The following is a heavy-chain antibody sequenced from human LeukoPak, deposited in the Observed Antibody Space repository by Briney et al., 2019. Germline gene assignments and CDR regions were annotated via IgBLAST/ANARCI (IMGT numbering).Heavy chain of an antibody. CDR3: ARDCSGGSCYYNYFDY. CDR2: ISAYNGNT. V-gene: IGHV1-18*04. Sequence: GSVKVSCKASGYTFTSYGISWVRQAPGQGLEWMGWISAYNGNTNYAQKLQGRVTMTTDTSTSTAYMELRSLRSDDTAVYYCARDCSGGSCYYNYFDYWGQGTLVTVSS. CDR1: GYTFTSYG. J-gene: IGHJ4*02. D-gene: IGHD2-15*01.